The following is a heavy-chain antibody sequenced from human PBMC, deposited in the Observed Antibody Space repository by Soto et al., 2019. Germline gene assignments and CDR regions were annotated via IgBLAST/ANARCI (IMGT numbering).Heavy chain of an antibody. D-gene: IGHD1-26*01. V-gene: IGHV3-53*01. CDR2: IYSGGNT. J-gene: IGHJ5*01. CDR3: ARGNRGGTQALYWLHS. CDR1: GFTVSSNY. Sequence: WGSLRLSCAASGFTVSSNYMSWVRQAPGKGLEWVSVIYSGGNTYYADSVKGRFTISRDNSKNTLYLQMNSLRVEDTAVYYCARGNRGGTQALYWLHSWGEGTMVTVYS.